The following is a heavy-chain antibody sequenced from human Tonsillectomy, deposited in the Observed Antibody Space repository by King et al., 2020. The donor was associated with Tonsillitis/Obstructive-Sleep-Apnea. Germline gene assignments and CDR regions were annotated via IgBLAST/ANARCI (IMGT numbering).Heavy chain of an antibody. CDR1: GFTLDNAW. CDR2: IKSKTEGGTT. Sequence: VQLVESGGGLVKPGGSLKLSCAASGFTLDNAWMNWVRQTPGKGLEWVGHIKSKTEGGTTDYAAPVEGRFNISRDDSKHTLYLQMNSLKAEDTGVYFCTTNFYSCGLDVWGQGTTVTVSS. J-gene: IGHJ6*02. V-gene: IGHV3-15*07. CDR3: TTNFYSCGLDV.